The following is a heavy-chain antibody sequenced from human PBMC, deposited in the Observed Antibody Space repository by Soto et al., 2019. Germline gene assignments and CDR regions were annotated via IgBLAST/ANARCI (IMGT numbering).Heavy chain of an antibody. CDR2: IYPGDSDT. J-gene: IGHJ6*02. D-gene: IGHD3-16*01. Sequence: GESLKISCKGSGYRFSSYWIAWVRQMPGKGLEWMGIIYPGDSDTRYSPSFEGQVTISADKSNSTAYLQWSSLKASDTAMYYCARQGSNGAFYYYGMDVWGQGTTVTVSS. CDR3: ARQGSNGAFYYYGMDV. V-gene: IGHV5-51*01. CDR1: GYRFSSYW.